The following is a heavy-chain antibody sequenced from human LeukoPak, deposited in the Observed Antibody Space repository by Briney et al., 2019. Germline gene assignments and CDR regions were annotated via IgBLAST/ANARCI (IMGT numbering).Heavy chain of an antibody. Sequence: ASVKVSCKASGYTFTSYYMHWVRQAPGQGLEWMGIINPSGGSTSYAQKFQGRVTMTRDMSTSTVYMELSSLRSEDTAVYYCAREGASIAVADIFDYWGQGTLVTVSS. V-gene: IGHV1-46*01. CDR1: GYTFTSYY. D-gene: IGHD6-19*01. J-gene: IGHJ4*02. CDR2: INPSGGST. CDR3: AREGASIAVADIFDY.